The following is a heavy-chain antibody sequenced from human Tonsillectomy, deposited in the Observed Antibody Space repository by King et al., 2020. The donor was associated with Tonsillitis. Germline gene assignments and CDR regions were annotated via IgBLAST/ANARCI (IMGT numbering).Heavy chain of an antibody. CDR1: GGTFSSYA. CDR2: IIGRFGTA. J-gene: IGHJ4*02. D-gene: IGHD1-26*01. Sequence: QLGQSGAEVKKPGSSGKVSCKASGGTFSSYAISWVRKAHGQGIEWRGGIIGRFGTANYAQKFQGRVTITADESTSTAYMELSSLRSEDTAVYYCARDGATGGSDWGQGTLVTVSS. CDR3: ARDGATGGSD. V-gene: IGHV1-69*01.